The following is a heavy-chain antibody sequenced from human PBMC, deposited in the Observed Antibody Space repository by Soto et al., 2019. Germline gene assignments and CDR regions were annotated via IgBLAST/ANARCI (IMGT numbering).Heavy chain of an antibody. Sequence: QLLESGGGLAQPGGTLRLSCAASGFRFSRYAMSWDRQAPGKGLDRVSTISGSGADSYDADSVNGRFLISRDNSKNTLSLQMNSLRADDAAVYYCAKSTGVLATTGGAFDIWGQRTGVTVCS. CDR2: ISGSGADS. J-gene: IGHJ3*02. V-gene: IGHV3-23*01. D-gene: IGHD5-12*01. CDR1: GFRFSRYA. CDR3: AKSTGVLATTGGAFDI.